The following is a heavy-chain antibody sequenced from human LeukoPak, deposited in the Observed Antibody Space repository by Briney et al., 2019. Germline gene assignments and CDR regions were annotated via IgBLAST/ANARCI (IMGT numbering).Heavy chain of an antibody. CDR3: ARGPYAYTSSATLGSYNWFDP. D-gene: IGHD2-2*02. CDR1: GYSFPNFW. CDR2: IYPGDSHT. Sequence: GESLQISSKGSGYSFPNFWIGWVRQMPGKGLEWMGIIYPGDSHTRYSPSFQDQVTISVDKSISTAYLQWSSLKASDTAMYYCARGPYAYTSSATLGSYNWFDPWGQGSLVTVSS. J-gene: IGHJ5*02. V-gene: IGHV5-51*01.